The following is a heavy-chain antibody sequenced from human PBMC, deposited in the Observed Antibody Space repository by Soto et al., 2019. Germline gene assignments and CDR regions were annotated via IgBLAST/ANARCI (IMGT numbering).Heavy chain of an antibody. V-gene: IGHV2-5*01. D-gene: IGHD3-10*01. CDR2: LYWNDDK. CDR3: AHSLFPDSETSDYLPYALDV. J-gene: IGHJ6*02. CDR1: GFSLSTSGVG. Sequence: GSGPTLVNPTQTLTLTCTFSGFSLSTSGVGVGWIRQPPGKALEWLALLYWNDDKRYSPSLNSRLTITKDTSKNQVILIMTNMGLEWTGPYYSAHSLFPDSETSDYLPYALDVWGQGTTVTVSS.